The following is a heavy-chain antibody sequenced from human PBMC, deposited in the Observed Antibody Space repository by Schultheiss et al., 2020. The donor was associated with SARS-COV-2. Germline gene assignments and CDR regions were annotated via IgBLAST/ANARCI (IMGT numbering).Heavy chain of an antibody. CDR1: GFTVSSNY. Sequence: GESLKISCAASGFTVSSNYMSWVRQAPGKGLEWVAVISYDGSNKYYADSVKGRFTISRDNSKNTLYLQMNRLRAEDTAVYYCVRAKSGAYSNDAFDIWGQGTMVTVSS. CDR2: ISYDGSNK. J-gene: IGHJ3*02. CDR3: VRAKSGAYSNDAFDI. V-gene: IGHV3-30*03. D-gene: IGHD3-10*01.